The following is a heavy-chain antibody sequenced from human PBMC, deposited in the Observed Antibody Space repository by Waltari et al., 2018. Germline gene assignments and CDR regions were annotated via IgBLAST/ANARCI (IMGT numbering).Heavy chain of an antibody. V-gene: IGHV4-39*01. CDR3: ARSDVLTMVRGVIIAY. J-gene: IGHJ4*02. CDR1: GGSPRSSSYY. D-gene: IGHD3-10*01. CDR2: IYYSGST. Sequence: LQLQESGPGLVKPSETLSPTCTGSGGSPRSSSYYWGGIRPPPGKGLEWIGSIYYSGSTYYNPSLKSRVTISVDTSKNQFSLKLSSVTAADTAVYYCARSDVLTMVRGVIIAYWGQGTLVTVSS.